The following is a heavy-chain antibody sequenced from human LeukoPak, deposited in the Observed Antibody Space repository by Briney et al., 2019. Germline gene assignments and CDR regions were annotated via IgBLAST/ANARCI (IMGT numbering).Heavy chain of an antibody. CDR3: TTDLSGYDGVY. J-gene: IGHJ4*02. D-gene: IGHD5-12*01. CDR1: GFTFSSFW. Sequence: KPGGSLRLSCATSGFTFSSFWMNWVRQAPGKGLEWVGRIKSKTDGGTTDYAAPVKGRFTISRDDSKNTLYLQMNSLKTEDTAVYYCTTDLSGYDGVYWGQGTLVTVSS. V-gene: IGHV3-15*01. CDR2: IKSKTDGGTT.